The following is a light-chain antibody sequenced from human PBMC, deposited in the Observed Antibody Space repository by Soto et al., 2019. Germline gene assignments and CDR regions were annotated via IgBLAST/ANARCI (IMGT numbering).Light chain of an antibody. Sequence: QSALTQPASVSGSPGQSITISCTRTSSDVGGYNYVSWYQQHPGKAPKLMIYEVSYRPSGISNRFSGSKSGNTASLTISGLQAEDEADYYCSSYTTSSTLVFGGGTKVTV. CDR3: SSYTTSSTLV. CDR1: SSDVGGYNY. V-gene: IGLV2-14*01. CDR2: EVS. J-gene: IGLJ2*01.